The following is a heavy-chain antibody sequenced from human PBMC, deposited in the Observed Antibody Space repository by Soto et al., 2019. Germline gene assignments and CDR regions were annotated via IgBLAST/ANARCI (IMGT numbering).Heavy chain of an antibody. V-gene: IGHV3-7*05. CDR3: ARDLISATGFDC. CDR1: GFTISSYW. J-gene: IGHJ4*02. CDR2: IKQDGSEK. D-gene: IGHD2-15*01. Sequence: EVHLVESGGGLGQPGGSLRLSCAASGFTISSYWMSWVRQAPGKGLEWVANIKQDGSEKYYVDSVKGRFTISRDNPKKSVYLQLKSLRAEDTAVYYCARDLISATGFDCWGKGNLVTVSS.